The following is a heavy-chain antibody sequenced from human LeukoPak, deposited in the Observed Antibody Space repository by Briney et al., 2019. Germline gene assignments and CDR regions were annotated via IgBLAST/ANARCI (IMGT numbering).Heavy chain of an antibody. CDR2: MNPNSGNT. Sequence: ASVKVSCKASGYTFTSYDINWVRQATGQGLEWMGWMNPNSGNTGYAQKFQGRVTMTRDTSISTAYMELSRLRSDDTAVYYCARDRGNWNYGVFDYWGQGTLVTVSS. J-gene: IGHJ4*02. V-gene: IGHV1-8*02. CDR1: GYTFTSYD. D-gene: IGHD1-7*01. CDR3: ARDRGNWNYGVFDY.